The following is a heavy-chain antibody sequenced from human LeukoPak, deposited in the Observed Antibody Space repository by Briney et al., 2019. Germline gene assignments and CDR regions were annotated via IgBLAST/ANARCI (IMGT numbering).Heavy chain of an antibody. D-gene: IGHD1-14*01. CDR3: SKRSGAGGDFGSFEY. Sequence: PGGSLRLSCAASGFTFSSYAMSWVHQAPGKGLEWVSSIGVSGGNTYYADSVKGRFTISRDNSKNTLFLQMNTLRAEDTAIYYCSKRSGAGGDFGSFEYWGQGTLVTVSS. CDR2: IGVSGGNT. V-gene: IGHV3-23*01. J-gene: IGHJ4*02. CDR1: GFTFSSYA.